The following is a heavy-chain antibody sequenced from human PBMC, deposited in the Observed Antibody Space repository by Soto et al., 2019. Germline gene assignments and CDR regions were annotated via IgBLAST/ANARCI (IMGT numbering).Heavy chain of an antibody. CDR2: INHSGST. V-gene: IGHV4-34*01. J-gene: IGHJ5*02. D-gene: IGHD2-15*01. Sequence: SETLSLTCAVYGGSFSGYYWSWIRQPPGKGLEWIGEINHSGSTNYNPSLKSRVTISVDTSKNQFSLKLSSVTAADTAVYYCARSRAAATMGFDPWGQGTVVTVSS. CDR1: GGSFSGYY. CDR3: ARSRAAATMGFDP.